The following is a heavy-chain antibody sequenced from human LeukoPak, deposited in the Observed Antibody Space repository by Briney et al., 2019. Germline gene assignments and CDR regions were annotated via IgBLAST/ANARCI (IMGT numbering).Heavy chain of an antibody. Sequence: GGSLRLSCAASGFTFISYSMNWVRQAPGKGLEWVSYISTSSDYIYYAASVTGRFTISRDNAKNSLYLQMNSLRAEDTAVYFCAKGDKMLTWRRTYNRFDPWGQGTLVTVSS. J-gene: IGHJ5*02. CDR2: ISTSSDYI. CDR3: AKGDKMLTWRRTYNRFDP. V-gene: IGHV3-21*05. D-gene: IGHD3-16*01. CDR1: GFTFISYS.